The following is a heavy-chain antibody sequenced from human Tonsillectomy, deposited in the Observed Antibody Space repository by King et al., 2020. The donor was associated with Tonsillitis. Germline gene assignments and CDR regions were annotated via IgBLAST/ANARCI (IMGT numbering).Heavy chain of an antibody. CDR3: ARGGGDYDILHGYSYYYYGMDV. Sequence: QLVQSGAEVKKPGSSVKVSCKASGGTFSSYAISWVRQAPGQGLEWMGGIIPIFSTENYAQKFQGRVTITADESTSTAYMELSSLRSEDTAVYYCARGGGDYDILHGYSYYYYGMDVWGQGTTVTGSS. D-gene: IGHD3-9*01. J-gene: IGHJ6*02. CDR2: IIPIFSTE. CDR1: GGTFSSYA. V-gene: IGHV1-69*12.